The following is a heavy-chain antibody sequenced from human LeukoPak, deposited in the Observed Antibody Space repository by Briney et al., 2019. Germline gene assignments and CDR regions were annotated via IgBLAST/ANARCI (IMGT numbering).Heavy chain of an antibody. Sequence: GGSLRLSCAASGFTFSSYGMHWVRQAPGKGLEWVAVMSYDGSNKYYADSVTGRFTISRDNSKNTLYLQMNSLRAEDTAVYYCAKLCGGDCYFDYWGQGTLVTVSS. J-gene: IGHJ4*02. CDR1: GFTFSSYG. CDR3: AKLCGGDCYFDY. D-gene: IGHD2-21*02. CDR2: MSYDGSNK. V-gene: IGHV3-30*18.